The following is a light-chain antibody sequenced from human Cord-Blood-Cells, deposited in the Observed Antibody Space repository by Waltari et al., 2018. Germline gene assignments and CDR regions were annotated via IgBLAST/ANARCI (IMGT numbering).Light chain of an antibody. J-gene: IGKJ5*01. CDR3: QQRSNWPPAT. Sequence: EIVLTQSPATLSLSPGERATLSCRASQRVSSYLAWYQQKPGQAPRLLIYDASNRATGIPARFSGSGSGTDFTLTISSLEPDDFAVYYCQQRSNWPPATFGQGTRLEIK. CDR2: DAS. CDR1: QRVSSY. V-gene: IGKV3-11*01.